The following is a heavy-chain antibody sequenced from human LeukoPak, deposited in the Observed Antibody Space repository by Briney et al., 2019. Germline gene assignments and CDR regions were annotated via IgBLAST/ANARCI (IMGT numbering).Heavy chain of an antibody. CDR2: FDPEDGEI. CDR1: GYTLTELS. J-gene: IGHJ6*02. V-gene: IGHV1-24*01. CDR3: VRDVHGYYNSGTYYIPKGMVV. D-gene: IGHD3-10*01. Sequence: ASVKVSCKVSGYTLTELSMHWVRQAPGKGLEWMGGFDPEDGEIFYAQNLQGRVTMTEDTSTDTAYMELSSLRSDGTAVYYCVRDVHGYYNSGTYYIPKGMVVWGQGTTVTVSS.